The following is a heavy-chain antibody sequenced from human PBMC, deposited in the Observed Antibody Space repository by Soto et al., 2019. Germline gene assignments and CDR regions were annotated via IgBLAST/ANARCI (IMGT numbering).Heavy chain of an antibody. CDR1: GYTFTNYP. V-gene: IGHV1-3*01. CDR2: IIPANGNT. J-gene: IGHJ3*01. Sequence: ASVKVSCKASGYTFTNYPIHWVRQAPGQSLEWMGWIIPANGNTKYSQKFQGRVTITRDTSASTAYMDLVSLRSEDTAVYYCARDVRYWSSIDCPRHGLDVWGQGTKVTVSS. D-gene: IGHD2-2*01. CDR3: ARDVRYWSSIDCPRHGLDV.